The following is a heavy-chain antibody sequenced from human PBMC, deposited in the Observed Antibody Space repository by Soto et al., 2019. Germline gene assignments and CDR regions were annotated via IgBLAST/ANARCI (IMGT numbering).Heavy chain of an antibody. CDR3: ARRDDSSGWYSANFDY. V-gene: IGHV4-39*01. CDR1: GGSIRSSSYY. CDR2: IYYSGST. Sequence: SETLSLTCTVSGGSIRSSSYYWGWIRQPPGKGLEWIGSIYYSGSTYYNPSLKSRVTISVDTSKNQFSLKLSSVTAADTAVYYCARRDDSSGWYSANFDYWGQGTLVTVSS. J-gene: IGHJ4*02. D-gene: IGHD6-19*01.